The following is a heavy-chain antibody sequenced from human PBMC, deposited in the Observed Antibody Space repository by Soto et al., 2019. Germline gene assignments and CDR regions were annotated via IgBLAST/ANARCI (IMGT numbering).Heavy chain of an antibody. CDR2: INHSGST. J-gene: IGHJ6*02. CDR1: GGSFSGYY. Sequence: SSETLSLTCAVYGGSFSGYYWSWIRQPPGKGLEWIGEINHSGSTNYNPSLKSRVTISVDTSKNQFPLKLSSVTAADTAVYYCARGVYYYGMDVWGQGTTVTVSS. CDR3: ARGVYYYGMDV. V-gene: IGHV4-34*01.